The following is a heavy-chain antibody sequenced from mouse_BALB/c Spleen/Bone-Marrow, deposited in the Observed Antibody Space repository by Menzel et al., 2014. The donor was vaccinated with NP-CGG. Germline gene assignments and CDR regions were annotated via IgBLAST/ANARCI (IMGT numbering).Heavy chain of an antibody. J-gene: IGHJ1*01. CDR1: GYAFTSYN. CDR2: IDPYNGAT. CDR3: ARREPSDCYFDV. V-gene: IGHV1S135*01. Sequence: EVKVVESGPELVKPGASVKVSCKASGYAFTSYNMYWVKQSHGKSLEWIGYIDPYNGATSYNQKFKGKATLTVDKSSSTAYMHLNSLTSEDSAVYYCARREPSDCYFDVWGARTAVTVSS.